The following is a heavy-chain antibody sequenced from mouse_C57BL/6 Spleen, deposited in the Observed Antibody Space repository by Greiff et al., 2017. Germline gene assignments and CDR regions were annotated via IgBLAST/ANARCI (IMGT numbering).Heavy chain of an antibody. D-gene: IGHD2-1*01. CDR1: GFSLTSYG. J-gene: IGHJ1*03. CDR3: ARIGYGNWYFDV. CDR2: LWSGGST. V-gene: IGHV2-2*01. Sequence: QVQLMESGPGLVQPSQSLSITCTVSGFSLTSYGVPWVRQSPGKGLEWLGVLWSGGSTDYNATFISRLSISKDNSKSQVFFKMNSLQADDTAIYYCARIGYGNWYFDVWGTGTTVTVSS.